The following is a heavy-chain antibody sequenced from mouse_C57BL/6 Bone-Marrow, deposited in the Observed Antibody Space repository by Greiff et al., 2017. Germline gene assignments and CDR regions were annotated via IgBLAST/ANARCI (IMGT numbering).Heavy chain of an antibody. CDR3: ARKEGGEGY. CDR1: GYTFTSYW. V-gene: IGHV1-55*01. J-gene: IGHJ2*01. CDR2: IYPGSGST. Sequence: QVQLKQSGAELVKPGASVKMSCKASGYTFTSYWITWVKQRPGQGLEWIGDIYPGSGSTNYNEKFKSKATLTVDTSSSTAYMQLSSLTAEDAAVYYCARKEGGEGYWGQGTTLTVSS.